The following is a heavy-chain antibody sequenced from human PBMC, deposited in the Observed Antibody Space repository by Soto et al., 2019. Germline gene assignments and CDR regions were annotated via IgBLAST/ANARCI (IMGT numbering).Heavy chain of an antibody. J-gene: IGHJ4*02. V-gene: IGHV3-23*01. D-gene: IGHD2-15*01. CDR3: ARWTYLDY. Sequence: GGSLRLSCAASGFSFGSYALSWVRQAPGKGLEWVSTISGSDGKTFYADSVKGRFSISRDTSQNTLYLQMNSLRADDTAIYYCARWTYLDYWGQGTRVTVSS. CDR1: GFSFGSYA. CDR2: ISGSDGKT.